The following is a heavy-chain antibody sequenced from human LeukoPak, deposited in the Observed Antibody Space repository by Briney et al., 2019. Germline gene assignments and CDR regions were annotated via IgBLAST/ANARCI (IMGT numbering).Heavy chain of an antibody. Sequence: PSETLSLTCTVSGGSISSYYWSWIRQPPGKGLEWIGYIYYSGSTNYNPSLKSRVTISVDTSKNQFSLKLSSVTAADTAVYYCASDYRGYNCFDPWGQGTLVTVSS. CDR1: GGSISSYY. D-gene: IGHD1-26*01. V-gene: IGHV4-59*01. CDR2: IYYSGST. J-gene: IGHJ5*02. CDR3: ASDYRGYNCFDP.